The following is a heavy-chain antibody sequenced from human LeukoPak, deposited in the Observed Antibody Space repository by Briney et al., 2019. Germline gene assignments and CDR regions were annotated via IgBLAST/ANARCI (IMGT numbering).Heavy chain of an antibody. Sequence: GGSLRLSCAASGFTFSSYGMHWVRQAPGKGLEWVAVIWYDGSNKYYADSVKGRFTISRDNSKNTLYLQMNSLRAEDTAVYYCARDGTAVAGIHYWGQGTLVTVSS. CDR3: ARDGTAVAGIHY. CDR2: IWYDGSNK. J-gene: IGHJ4*02. V-gene: IGHV3-33*01. CDR1: GFTFSSYG. D-gene: IGHD6-19*01.